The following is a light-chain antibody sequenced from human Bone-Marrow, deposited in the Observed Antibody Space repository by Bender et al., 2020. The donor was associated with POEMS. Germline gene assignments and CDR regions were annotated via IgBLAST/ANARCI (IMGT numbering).Light chain of an antibody. Sequence: QSALTQPPSASGSPGQSVTLSCTGTSRDVGGYEYVSWYQQHPGKAPKLMIYEVNKRPSGVPDRFSGSKSANAASLTVSGLQAEDEADYYCSSYAGNDILFGGGTKLTVL. V-gene: IGLV2-8*01. CDR1: SRDVGGYEY. CDR2: EVN. J-gene: IGLJ2*01. CDR3: SSYAGNDIL.